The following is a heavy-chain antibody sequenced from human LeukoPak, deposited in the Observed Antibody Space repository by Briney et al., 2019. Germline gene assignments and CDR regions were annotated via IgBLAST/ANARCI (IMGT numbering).Heavy chain of an antibody. CDR2: ISSTGSYT. CDR1: GGSISSAGSY. J-gene: IGHJ4*01. Sequence: LSLTCTVSGGSISSAGSYWSWIRQHPGKGLEWIGYISSTGSYTTYADSVRGRFTISRDNAKNLLFLQMNNLRTEDTAVYYCARKLGGAQCGGDCFFDHWGQGTRVAVSS. D-gene: IGHD2-21*02. CDR3: ARKLGGAQCGGDCFFDH. V-gene: IGHV3-11*03.